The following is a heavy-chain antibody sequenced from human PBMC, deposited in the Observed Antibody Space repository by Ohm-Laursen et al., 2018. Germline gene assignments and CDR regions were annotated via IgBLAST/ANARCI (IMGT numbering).Heavy chain of an antibody. J-gene: IGHJ6*02. V-gene: IGHV3-23*01. D-gene: IGHD3-3*01. CDR1: GFTFDDYA. CDR3: AKALNPTHSYDFWSGYLGPYYYGMDA. CDR2: ISGSGGST. Sequence: LSLTCAASGFTFDDYAMHWVRQAPGKGLEWVSAISGSGGSTYYADSVKGRFTISRDNSKNTLYLQMNSLRAEDTAVYYCAKALNPTHSYDFWSGYLGPYYYGMDAWGQGTTVTVSS.